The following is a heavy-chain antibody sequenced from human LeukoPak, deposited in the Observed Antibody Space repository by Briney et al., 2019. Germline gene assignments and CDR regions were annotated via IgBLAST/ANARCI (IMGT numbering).Heavy chain of an antibody. CDR2: ISGSGGVT. D-gene: IGHD3-10*01. V-gene: IGHV3-23*01. Sequence: QSGGSLRLSCVGSGFTFGSYAMSWVRQAPGKGLEWVSLISGSGGVTYYADSAKGRFTISRDNSKNTLYLQMNSLRAEDTATYYCAKEWDGSGTRLGWFDPWGQGTLVTVSS. CDR3: AKEWDGSGTRLGWFDP. J-gene: IGHJ5*02. CDR1: GFTFGSYA.